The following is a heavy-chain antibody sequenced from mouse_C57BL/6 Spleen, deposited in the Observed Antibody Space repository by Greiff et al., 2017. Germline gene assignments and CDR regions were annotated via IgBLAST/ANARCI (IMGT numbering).Heavy chain of an antibody. V-gene: IGHV14-4*01. CDR1: GFNIKDDY. CDR3: TTDGYHAWFAY. Sequence: VQLQQSGAELVRPGASVKLSCTASGFNIKDDYMHWVKQRPEQGLEWIGWIDPENGDTEYASKFQGKATITADTSSNTAYLQLSSLTSEDTAVYYCTTDGYHAWFAYWGQGTLVTVSA. D-gene: IGHD2-3*01. J-gene: IGHJ3*01. CDR2: IDPENGDT.